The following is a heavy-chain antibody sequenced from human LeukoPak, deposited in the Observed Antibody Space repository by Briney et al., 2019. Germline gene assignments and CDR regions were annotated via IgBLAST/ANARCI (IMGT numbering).Heavy chain of an antibody. Sequence: PGGSLRLSCAASGFTFSNAWMNWVRQAPGKGLEWVGRIGSKTDGGTTDLAAPVKGRFTISRDDSKKTLHLQMNSLKTEDTAMYYCTTDFSGGWDYFDYWGQGTLVTVSS. J-gene: IGHJ4*02. CDR1: GFTFSNAW. D-gene: IGHD6-19*01. CDR3: TTDFSGGWDYFDY. CDR2: IGSKTDGGTT. V-gene: IGHV3-15*04.